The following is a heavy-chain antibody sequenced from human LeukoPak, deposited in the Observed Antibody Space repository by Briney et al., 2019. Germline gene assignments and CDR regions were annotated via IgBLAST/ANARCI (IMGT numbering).Heavy chain of an antibody. J-gene: IGHJ5*02. D-gene: IGHD3-10*01. Sequence: PGGSLRLSRAASGFTFSGSAMHWVRQASGKGLEWVGRIRSKANSYATAYAASVKGRFTISRDDSKNTAYLQMNSLKTEDTAVYYCTRHVGYYGSGKEPWFDPWGQGTLVTVSS. CDR1: GFTFSGSA. CDR3: TRHVGYYGSGKEPWFDP. CDR2: IRSKANSYAT. V-gene: IGHV3-73*01.